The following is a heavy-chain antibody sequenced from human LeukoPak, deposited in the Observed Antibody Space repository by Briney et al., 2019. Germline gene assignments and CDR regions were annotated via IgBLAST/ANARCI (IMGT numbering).Heavy chain of an antibody. CDR1: GFTFSSYT. J-gene: IGHJ5*02. Sequence: GGSLRLSCAASGFTFSSYTMNRVRQAPGKGLEWVSYISSTSSTIYYADSVKGRFTISRDNAKNSLYLQMNSLRAEDTAVYYCAREVLHYDILTGYYPPYNWFDPWGQGTLVTVSS. CDR3: AREVLHYDILTGYYPPYNWFDP. V-gene: IGHV3-48*04. D-gene: IGHD3-9*01. CDR2: ISSTSSTI.